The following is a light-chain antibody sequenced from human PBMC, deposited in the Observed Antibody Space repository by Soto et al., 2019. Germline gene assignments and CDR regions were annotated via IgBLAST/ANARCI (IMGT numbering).Light chain of an antibody. CDR1: KNDIGVYDF. CDR2: EVV. V-gene: IGLV2-8*01. Sequence: QSALTQPPSASGSPGQSVTISCTGTKNDIGVYDFVSWCQHHPGKAPRLIIYEVVQRPSGVPDRFSGSKSGNTASLTVSGLQAADEAHYFCKSYDASNNYLFGSGTKLTV. CDR3: KSYDASNNYL. J-gene: IGLJ1*01.